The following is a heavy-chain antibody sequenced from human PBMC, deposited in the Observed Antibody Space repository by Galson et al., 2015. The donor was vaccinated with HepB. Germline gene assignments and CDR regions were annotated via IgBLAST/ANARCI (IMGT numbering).Heavy chain of an antibody. CDR3: ARGGVAAAGLFNWFDP. V-gene: IGHV1-2*02. Sequence: SVKVSCKASGYTFTSYYIHWVRQAPGQGLEWMGVINPNSGGTNYAQKFQGRVTMTRDTSISTAYMELSRLRSDDTAVYYCARGGVAAAGLFNWFDPWGQGTLVTVSS. D-gene: IGHD6-13*01. J-gene: IGHJ5*02. CDR1: GYTFTSYY. CDR2: INPNSGGT.